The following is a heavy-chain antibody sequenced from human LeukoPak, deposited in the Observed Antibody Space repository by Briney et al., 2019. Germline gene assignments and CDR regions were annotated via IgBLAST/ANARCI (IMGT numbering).Heavy chain of an antibody. CDR3: ARLAVAGAHYYYYMDV. Sequence: ASVKVSCKASGYTFTGYYMHWARQAPGQGLEWMGRINPNSGGTNYAQKFQGRVTMTRDTSISTAYMELSRLRSDDTAVYYCARLAVAGAHYYYYMDVWGKGTTVTVSS. CDR1: GYTFTGYY. V-gene: IGHV1-2*06. D-gene: IGHD6-19*01. CDR2: INPNSGGT. J-gene: IGHJ6*03.